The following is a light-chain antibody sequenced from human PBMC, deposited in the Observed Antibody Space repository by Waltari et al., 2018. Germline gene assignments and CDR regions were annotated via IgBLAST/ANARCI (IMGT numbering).Light chain of an antibody. J-gene: IGLJ2*01. Sequence: SYVLTQPPSVSVAPGQTARITCGDTTLGSKSGHCSPQKPGQAPLLVVSDDTDRPPGIPERISGSHSGTTATLTISRVEAGDEADYYCHVWDSISDHVIFGGGTKLTVL. CDR2: DDT. V-gene: IGLV3-21*02. CDR3: HVWDSISDHVI. CDR1: TLGSKS.